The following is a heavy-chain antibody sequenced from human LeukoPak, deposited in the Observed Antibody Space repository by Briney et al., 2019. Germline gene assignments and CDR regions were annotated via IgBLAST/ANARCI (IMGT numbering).Heavy chain of an antibody. V-gene: IGHV1-2*02. CDR1: GYTFTDYY. CDR2: INPNSGDT. J-gene: IGHJ4*02. D-gene: IGHD7-27*01. CDR3: ARDWAFDY. Sequence: ASVKVSCKASGYTFTDYYMHWVRQAPGQGLEWMGWINPNSGDTNYAHNLQGTVTLTRDTSIRTAYMEVDRLTSDGTAGFYRARDWAFDYGGGGPRVTV.